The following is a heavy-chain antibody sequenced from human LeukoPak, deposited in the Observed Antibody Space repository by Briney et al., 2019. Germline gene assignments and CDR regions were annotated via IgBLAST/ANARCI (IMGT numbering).Heavy chain of an antibody. V-gene: IGHV3-21*01. Sequence: GGPLRLSCAASGFTFSSYSMNWVRQAPGKGLEWVSSISSSSSYIYYADSVEGRFTISRDNAKSSLYLQMNSLRAEDTAVYYCARDPMVRGVTPFDYWGQGTLVTVSS. CDR1: GFTFSSYS. CDR3: ARDPMVRGVTPFDY. CDR2: ISSSSSYI. D-gene: IGHD3-10*01. J-gene: IGHJ4*02.